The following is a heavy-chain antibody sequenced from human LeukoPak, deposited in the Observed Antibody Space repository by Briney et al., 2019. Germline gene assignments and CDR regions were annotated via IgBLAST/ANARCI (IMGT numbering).Heavy chain of an antibody. V-gene: IGHV1-18*01. Sequence: ASVKVSCKASGYTFTSYAFSWVRQAPGQGLEWMGWISAYNGNTNYAQKLQGRVIMTTDTFTSTAYMELRSLRSEDTAVYYCADLRGNVDYWGQGTLVTVSS. D-gene: IGHD1-1*01. CDR1: GYTFTSYA. CDR2: ISAYNGNT. CDR3: ADLRGNVDY. J-gene: IGHJ4*02.